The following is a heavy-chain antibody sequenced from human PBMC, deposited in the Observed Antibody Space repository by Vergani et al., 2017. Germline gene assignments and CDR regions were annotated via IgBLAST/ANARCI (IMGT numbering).Heavy chain of an antibody. J-gene: IGHJ5*02. CDR3: ARHSTGETGRGFDP. D-gene: IGHD1-1*01. CDR2: IYPGDSDV. CDR1: GYSFPSYW. Sequence: GESLKISCEGSGYSFPSYWIGWVRQKPGKGLEWMGIIYPGDSDVRYSPSFQGQVTISADKSINPAYLEWSSLKVSDSAMYFCARHSTGETGRGFDPWGQGTQVTVSS. V-gene: IGHV5-51*01.